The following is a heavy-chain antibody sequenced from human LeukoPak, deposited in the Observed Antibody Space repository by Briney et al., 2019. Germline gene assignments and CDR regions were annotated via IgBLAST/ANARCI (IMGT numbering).Heavy chain of an antibody. CDR1: GFTFSSYE. J-gene: IGHJ4*02. CDR3: ARIYGGWVDY. D-gene: IGHD4-23*01. CDR2: IYYSGST. Sequence: PGGSLRLSCAASGFTFSSYEMNWVRQPPGKGLEWIGGIYYSGSTYYNPSLKSRVTISVDTSKNQFSLKLSSVTAADTAVYYCARIYGGWVDYWGQGTLVTVSS. V-gene: IGHV4-59*05.